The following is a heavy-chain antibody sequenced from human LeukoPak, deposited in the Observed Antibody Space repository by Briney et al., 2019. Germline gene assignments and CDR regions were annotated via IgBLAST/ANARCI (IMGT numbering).Heavy chain of an antibody. CDR3: ARGPGNWGFIDY. J-gene: IGHJ4*02. V-gene: IGHV3-64*02. D-gene: IGHD7-27*01. CDR1: GFTFSNYA. Sequence: GGSLRLSCAASGFTFSNYAMYWVRQAPGKGLESVSGISTYGGSTYYADSVKDRFTISRDNSKNTLYLQMGSLRAEDMAVYYCARGPGNWGFIDYWGQGTLVTVSS. CDR2: ISTYGGST.